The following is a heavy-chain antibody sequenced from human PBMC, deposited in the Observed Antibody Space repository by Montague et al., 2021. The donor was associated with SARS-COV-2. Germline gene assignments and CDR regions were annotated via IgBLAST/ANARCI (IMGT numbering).Heavy chain of an antibody. J-gene: IGHJ4*02. CDR3: AKVGDIMAGFSLVNLDH. V-gene: IGHV3-23*03. D-gene: IGHD3-9*01. CDR1: GFTFSVSP. Sequence: SLRLSCAASGFTFSVSPMSWVRQAPGEGLEWVPVIHSAGRRSYYGHSVEGRFTISRDNSKNTVYLQMNNLRAEDTAVYYCAKVGDIMAGFSLVNLDHWGQGILVIVSS. CDR2: IHSAGRRS.